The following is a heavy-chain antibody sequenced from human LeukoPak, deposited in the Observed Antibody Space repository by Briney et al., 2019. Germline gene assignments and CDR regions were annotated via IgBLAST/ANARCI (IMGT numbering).Heavy chain of an antibody. V-gene: IGHV4-59*08. CDR1: GGSINGYS. D-gene: IGHD1-26*01. CDR2: IYDSGTT. CDR3: ARQDHPPDIQRSGIYSLDY. J-gene: IGHJ4*02. Sequence: SETLSLTCTVSGGSINGYSWSWIRQPPGKGLEWIGYIYDSGTTSYNPSLTSRVAMSVDTSKNNFSLRLTSVTAADTAVYYCARQDHPPDIQRSGIYSLDYWGWGALVTVS.